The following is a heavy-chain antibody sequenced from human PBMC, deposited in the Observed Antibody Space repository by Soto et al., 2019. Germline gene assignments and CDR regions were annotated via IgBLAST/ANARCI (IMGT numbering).Heavy chain of an antibody. V-gene: IGHV3-15*07. CDR2: IKSKTDGGTT. J-gene: IGHJ6*04. D-gene: IGHD3-10*02. CDR1: GFTFSNAW. Sequence: PGGSLRLSCAASGFTFSNAWMNWVRQAPGKGLEWVGRIKSKTDGGTTDYAAPVKGRFTISRDDSKNTLYLQMNSLKTEDTAVVYCTKDMFHGKSFGENPGRGVWAKGTRLTVP. CDR3: TKDMFHGKSFGENPGRGV.